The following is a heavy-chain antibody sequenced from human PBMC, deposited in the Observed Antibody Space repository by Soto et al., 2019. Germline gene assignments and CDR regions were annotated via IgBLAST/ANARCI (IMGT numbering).Heavy chain of an antibody. Sequence: EVQLVESGGGLVKPGGSLRLSCAASGFTFSNAWMSWVRQAPGKGLEWVGRIKSKTDGGTTDYAAPVKGRFTISRDDSKNTLYLQMNSLKTEDTAVYYCTTDLEGGKGFLEWSTYYYYMDVWGKGTTVTVSS. J-gene: IGHJ6*03. V-gene: IGHV3-15*01. D-gene: IGHD3-3*01. CDR3: TTDLEGGKGFLEWSTYYYYMDV. CDR1: GFTFSNAW. CDR2: IKSKTDGGTT.